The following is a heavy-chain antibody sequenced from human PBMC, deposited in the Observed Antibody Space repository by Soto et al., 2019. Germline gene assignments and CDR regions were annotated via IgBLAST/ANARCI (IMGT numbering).Heavy chain of an antibody. J-gene: IGHJ4*02. CDR2: INPNTGGT. Sequence: ASVKVSCKGFGFRFTGYYIHWVRQAPGQGLEWMGWINPNTGGTKNAPQFQGRVTMTRDTSISTAYMELRSLRSDDTAVYYCASLVGGTGRSFWGQGTRVTVSS. D-gene: IGHD1-26*01. CDR3: ASLVGGTGRSF. V-gene: IGHV1-2*02. CDR1: GFRFTGYY.